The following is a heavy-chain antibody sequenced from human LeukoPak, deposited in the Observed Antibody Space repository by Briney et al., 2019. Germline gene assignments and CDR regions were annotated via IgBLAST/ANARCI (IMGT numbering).Heavy chain of an antibody. CDR1: GFTFSDYY. CDR3: AKFPTYGELDY. V-gene: IGHV3-11*01. Sequence: PGGSLRLSCAASGFTFSDYYMSWIRQAPGKGLEWVSYISDSGSTIYYADSVKGRFTISRDNAKNTLYLQMNSLRAEDTAVYYCAKFPTYGELDYWGQGTLVTVSS. D-gene: IGHD4-17*01. CDR2: ISDSGSTI. J-gene: IGHJ4*02.